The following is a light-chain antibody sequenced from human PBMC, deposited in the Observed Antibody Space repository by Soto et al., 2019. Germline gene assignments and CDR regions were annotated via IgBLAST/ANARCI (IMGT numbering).Light chain of an antibody. CDR3: QQRSNGGA. Sequence: EIVLTQSPATLSLSPGERATLSCRASQSVSSYLAWYQQKPGQAPRRLIYDASNRATGIPAKFSGSGSGTDFTLTINSLEPEDFALYYCQQRSNGGAFGGGTKVEMK. V-gene: IGKV3-11*01. CDR1: QSVSSY. J-gene: IGKJ4*01. CDR2: DAS.